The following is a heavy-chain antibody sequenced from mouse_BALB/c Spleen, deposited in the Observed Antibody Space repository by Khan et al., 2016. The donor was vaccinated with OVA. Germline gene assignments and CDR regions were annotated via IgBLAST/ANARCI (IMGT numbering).Heavy chain of an antibody. CDR2: ISSGGDNI. J-gene: IGHJ3*01. V-gene: IGHV5-9-3*01. CDR3: ARHNYGPFAY. CDR1: GFTFSTYD. Sequence: EVELVESGGDLVKPGGSLKLSCSASGFTFSTYDMSWVRQTPEKRLEWVATISSGGDNIFYPDSVKGRFTISRDHDKNTLYLQSSSLRSEDTSIYYCARHNYGPFAYWGQGTLVTVSA. D-gene: IGHD1-1*01.